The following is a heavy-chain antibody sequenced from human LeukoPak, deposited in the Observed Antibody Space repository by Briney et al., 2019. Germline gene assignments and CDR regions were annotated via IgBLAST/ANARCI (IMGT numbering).Heavy chain of an antibody. CDR2: IYHSGST. Sequence: SETLSLTCAVSGGSISSSNWWSWVRQPPGKGLEWIGEIYHSGSTNYNPSLKSRVTMSVDTSKNQFSLKLSSVTAADTAVYYCARVGVPGIAAAGGVFDYWGQGTLVTVSS. J-gene: IGHJ4*02. V-gene: IGHV4-4*02. D-gene: IGHD6-13*01. CDR3: ARVGVPGIAAAGGVFDY. CDR1: GGSISSSNW.